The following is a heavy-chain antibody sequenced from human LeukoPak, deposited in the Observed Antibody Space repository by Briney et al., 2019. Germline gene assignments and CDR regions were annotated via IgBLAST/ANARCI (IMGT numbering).Heavy chain of an antibody. Sequence: GGSLRLSCAASGFTVSSNYMSWVRQAPGKGLEWVSAIYSGGSTYYADSVKGRFTISRHNSKNTLYLQMNSLRAEDTAVYYCARGPHCSSTSCYSLYYYGMDVWGQGTTVTVSS. J-gene: IGHJ6*02. CDR1: GFTVSSNY. D-gene: IGHD2-2*02. CDR2: IYSGGST. V-gene: IGHV3-53*04. CDR3: ARGPHCSSTSCYSLYYYGMDV.